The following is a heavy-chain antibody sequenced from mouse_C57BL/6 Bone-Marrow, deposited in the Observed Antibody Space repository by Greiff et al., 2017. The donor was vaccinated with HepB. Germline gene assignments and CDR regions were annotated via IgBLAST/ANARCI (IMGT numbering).Heavy chain of an antibody. CDR2: IDPSDSYT. V-gene: IGHV1-69*01. D-gene: IGHD2-2*01. CDR1: GYTFTSYW. CDR3: ARGEDYGYDGFDY. J-gene: IGHJ2*01. Sequence: VQLQQPGAELVMPGASVKLSCKASGYTFTSYWMHWVKQRPGQGLEWIGEIDPSDSYTNYNQKFKGKSTLTVDKSSSTAYMQLSSLTSEDSAVYYCARGEDYGYDGFDYWGQGTTLTVSS.